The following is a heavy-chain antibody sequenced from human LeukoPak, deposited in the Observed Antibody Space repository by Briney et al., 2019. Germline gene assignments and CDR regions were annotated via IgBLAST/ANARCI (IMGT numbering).Heavy chain of an antibody. CDR3: TTYFYGFDYFDS. CDR1: GYSFTSQW. CDR2: IYPSDSDI. V-gene: IGHV5-51*01. J-gene: IGHJ4*02. Sequence: GESLKISCKGSGYSFTSQWIGWVRQMPGKGLEWMGIIYPSDSDIRYSPAFQGQVTISADKSISTAYVQWSSLKASDTAMYYCTTYFYGFDYFDSWGQGTLVTVSS. D-gene: IGHD3-10*01.